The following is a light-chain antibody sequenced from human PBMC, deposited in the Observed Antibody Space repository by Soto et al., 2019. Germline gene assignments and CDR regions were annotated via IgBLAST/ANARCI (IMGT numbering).Light chain of an antibody. CDR1: QSISSW. Sequence: DIQMTQSPSTLSASVGDRVTITCRASQSISSWLAWYQQKPWKAPKLLSYRASSLESGVPSRCSGSGSGTEYTLNISSLQPDDFAVYYCQQYNSYPWTFGQGTKVEIK. CDR3: QQYNSYPWT. CDR2: RAS. J-gene: IGKJ1*01. V-gene: IGKV1-5*03.